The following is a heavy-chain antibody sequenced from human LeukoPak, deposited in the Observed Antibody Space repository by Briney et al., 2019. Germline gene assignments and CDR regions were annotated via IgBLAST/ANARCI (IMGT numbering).Heavy chain of an antibody. V-gene: IGHV3-48*03. Sequence: GGSLRLSCAASGFTFSSYDMNWVRQAPGKGLEWVSYISWSGSPIYYADSVKGRFTISRDNARNSLYLQMNSLRAEDTAVYYCATEASGSYDYWGQGTLVTVSS. CDR1: GFTFSSYD. CDR3: ATEASGSYDY. CDR2: ISWSGSPI. D-gene: IGHD3-10*01. J-gene: IGHJ4*02.